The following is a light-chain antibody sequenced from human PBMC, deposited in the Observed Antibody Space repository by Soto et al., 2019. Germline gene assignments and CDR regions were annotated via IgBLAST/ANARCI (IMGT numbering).Light chain of an antibody. Sequence: EVVMTQSPATLSVSPGETATLSCRASQNVGSNLAWYQQKPGQAPRLFIYGASTTATGIPARFSGSGSVTEFTLTISSLQSEDFAVYYCQQYNNWPITFGQGTRLENK. CDR3: QQYNNWPIT. J-gene: IGKJ5*01. V-gene: IGKV3-15*01. CDR1: QNVGSN. CDR2: GAS.